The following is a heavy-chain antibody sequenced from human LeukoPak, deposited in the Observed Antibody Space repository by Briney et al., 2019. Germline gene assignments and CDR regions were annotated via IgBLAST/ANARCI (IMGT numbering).Heavy chain of an antibody. CDR2: IYTSGLT. J-gene: IGHJ6*03. CDR3: AREDYDIWGYYYYMDV. Sequence: SETLSLTCTVSGGSISSYYWSWIRQPPGKGLEWIGYIYTSGLTNYNPSLNSRVTMSIDTSKNQFSLKLSSVNAADTAVYYCAREDYDIWGYYYYMDVWGKGTTVTISS. CDR1: GGSISSYY. D-gene: IGHD3-9*01. V-gene: IGHV4-4*08.